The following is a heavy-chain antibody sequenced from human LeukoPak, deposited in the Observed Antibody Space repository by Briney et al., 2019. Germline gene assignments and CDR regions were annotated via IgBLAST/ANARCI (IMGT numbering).Heavy chain of an antibody. CDR2: ITGSSGIT. Sequence: GGSLRLSCAASGFSFSSYVMSWVRQAPGKGLEWVSGITGSSGITYYADSVRARFTISRVNSKNTLFLQMNSLRAEDTAVYYCAKYAISSSGKVAFDYWGQGTLVTVSS. V-gene: IGHV3-23*01. D-gene: IGHD6-13*01. CDR1: GFSFSSYV. CDR3: AKYAISSSGKVAFDY. J-gene: IGHJ4*02.